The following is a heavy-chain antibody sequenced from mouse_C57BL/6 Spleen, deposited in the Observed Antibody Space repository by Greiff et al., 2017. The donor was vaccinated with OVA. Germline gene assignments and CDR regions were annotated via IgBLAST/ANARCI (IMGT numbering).Heavy chain of an antibody. Sequence: QVQLQQPGAELVKPGASVKLSCKASGYTFTSYWMHWVKQRPGQGLEWIGMIHPNSGSTNYNEKFKSKATLTVDKSSSTAYMQLSSLTSEDSAVYYCARPLIYYDYEVAYWGQGTLVTVSA. J-gene: IGHJ3*01. CDR1: GYTFTSYW. V-gene: IGHV1-64*01. CDR2: IHPNSGST. D-gene: IGHD2-4*01. CDR3: ARPLIYYDYEVAY.